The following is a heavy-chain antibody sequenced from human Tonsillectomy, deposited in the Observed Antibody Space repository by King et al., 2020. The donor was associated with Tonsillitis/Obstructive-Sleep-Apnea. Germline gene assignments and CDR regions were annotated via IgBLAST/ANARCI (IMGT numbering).Heavy chain of an antibody. Sequence: QLQESGPGLVKPSETLSLTCTVSGGSISSNNYYWGWVRQPPGKGLEWIGSIYNSGNTYYNPSLKNRVTLSVYTSKNQFSLKLGSVAAADTAVYYCARGYYDTSGYYSHFDYWGQGTLVTVSS. CDR2: IYNSGNT. V-gene: IGHV4-39*01. CDR3: ARGYYDTSGYYSHFDY. D-gene: IGHD3-22*01. J-gene: IGHJ4*02. CDR1: GGSISSNNYY.